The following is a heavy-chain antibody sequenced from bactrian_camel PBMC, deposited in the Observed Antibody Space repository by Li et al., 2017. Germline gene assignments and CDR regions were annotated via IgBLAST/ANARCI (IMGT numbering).Heavy chain of an antibody. J-gene: IGHJ7*01. CDR2: INEDGDDT. Sequence: QLVESGGGLVQPGGSLRLSCAASGFAFTTAMSWVRQAPGKGIEWVSSINEDGDDTYYAEPVKGRFTISRDNAKSTVYLLLNSLKTEDTAMYYCANGVRPFMSWYYGMDSWGNGTQVTVS. D-gene: IGHD1*01. V-gene: IGHV3S35*01. CDR1: GFAFTTA.